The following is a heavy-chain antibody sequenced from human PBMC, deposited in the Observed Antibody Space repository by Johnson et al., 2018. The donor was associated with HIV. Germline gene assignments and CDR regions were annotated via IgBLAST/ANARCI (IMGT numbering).Heavy chain of an antibody. CDR2: ISGSGGST. CDR1: GFTFGSYA. Sequence: VQLLESGGGLVQPGGSLRLSCAASGFTFGSYAMSWVRQAPGKGLEWVSAISGSGGSTYYAASVKGRFTISRDNSKNTLYLQMNSLRAGDTAVYYCAKRQPLVGASFWGQGTMVTVSS. CDR3: AKRQPLVGASF. V-gene: IGHV3-23*01. D-gene: IGHD1-26*01. J-gene: IGHJ3*01.